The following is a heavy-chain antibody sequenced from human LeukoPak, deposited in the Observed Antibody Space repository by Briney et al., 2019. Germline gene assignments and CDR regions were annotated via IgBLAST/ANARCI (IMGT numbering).Heavy chain of an antibody. Sequence: ASVKVTCKASGYTFTDYYIHWLRQPPARGLEWVSWSNPTTGEIKSSQNFSGRATINCDTYIRKAFMELRRVTSDDTAVYYCFRGESITAERAVVDVWGKGTTVIVSS. CDR2: SNPTTGEI. CDR3: FRGESITAERAVVDV. CDR1: GYTFTDYY. D-gene: IGHD3-10*01. V-gene: IGHV1-2*02. J-gene: IGHJ6*04.